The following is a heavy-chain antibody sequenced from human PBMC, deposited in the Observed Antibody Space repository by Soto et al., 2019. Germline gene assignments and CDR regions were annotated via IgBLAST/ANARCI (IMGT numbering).Heavy chain of an antibody. Sequence: QVHLQESGPGLLKPSQTLSITCTVSGASISNTGNYWGWIRQSPGKGLEWIGYIYPRGSTSYSPSLRSRLSISVDTSQNQFSLSLNSVTVADTAVYYCARGYYRSGRYFQAYYDYWGQGTLVNVSS. CDR2: IYPRGST. D-gene: IGHD3-10*01. V-gene: IGHV4-31*03. J-gene: IGHJ4*02. CDR3: ARGYYRSGRYFQAYYDY. CDR1: GASISNTGNY.